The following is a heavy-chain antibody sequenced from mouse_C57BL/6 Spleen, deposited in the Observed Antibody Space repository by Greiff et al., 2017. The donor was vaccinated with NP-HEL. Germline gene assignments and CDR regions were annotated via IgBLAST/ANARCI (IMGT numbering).Heavy chain of an antibody. D-gene: IGHD2-2*01. V-gene: IGHV1-18*01. CDR2: INPNNGGT. J-gene: IGHJ1*03. CDR3: ARSGGYDGRDWYFDV. Sequence: VQLQQSGPELVKPGASVKIPCKASGYTFTDYNMDWVKQSHGKSLEWIGDINPNNGGTIYNQKFKGKATLTVYKSSSTAYMELRSLTSKDTAVYYCARSGGYDGRDWYFDVWGTGTTVTVSS. CDR1: GYTFTDYN.